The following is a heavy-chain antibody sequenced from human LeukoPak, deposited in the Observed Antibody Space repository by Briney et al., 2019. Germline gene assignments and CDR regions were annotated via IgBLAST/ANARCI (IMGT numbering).Heavy chain of an antibody. CDR3: ARSYSSSSSFDY. CDR1: GYNFPIYW. V-gene: IGHV5-51*01. Sequence: GESLKISCQGSGYNFPIYWIGWVRQMPGQGLEWMGIIYPDDSNTIYGPSFQGQVTISADKSISTAYLQWSSLKASDTAMYYCARSYSSSSSFDYWGQGTLVTVSS. D-gene: IGHD6-6*01. J-gene: IGHJ4*02. CDR2: IYPDDSNT.